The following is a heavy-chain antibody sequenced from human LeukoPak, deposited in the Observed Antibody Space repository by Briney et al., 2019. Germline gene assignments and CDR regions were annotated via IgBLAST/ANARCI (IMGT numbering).Heavy chain of an antibody. Sequence: GGSLRLSCAAFGFNYSSYTMNWVRQAPGMGLEWLSYISATRDITYYADSVKGRYTISRDNAKNSLYLQMNSLRAEDTAVYYCAKDSGGYFDYWGQGTLVTVSS. J-gene: IGHJ4*02. CDR2: ISATRDIT. CDR1: GFNYSSYT. D-gene: IGHD3-10*01. CDR3: AKDSGGYFDY. V-gene: IGHV3-48*01.